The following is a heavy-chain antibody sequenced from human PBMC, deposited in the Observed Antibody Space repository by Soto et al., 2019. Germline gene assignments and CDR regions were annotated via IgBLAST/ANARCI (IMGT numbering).Heavy chain of an antibody. CDR2: ISAYNGNT. J-gene: IGHJ4*02. D-gene: IGHD2-15*01. CDR1: GYTFTSYG. V-gene: IGHV1-18*01. CDR3: ARARVEYCSGGSCYSTRPFDY. Sequence: ASVKVSCKASGYTFTSYGISWVRQAPGQGLEWMGWISAYNGNTNYAQKLQGRVTMTTDTSTSTAYMELRSLRSDDTAVYYFARARVEYCSGGSCYSTRPFDYWGQGTLVTVSS.